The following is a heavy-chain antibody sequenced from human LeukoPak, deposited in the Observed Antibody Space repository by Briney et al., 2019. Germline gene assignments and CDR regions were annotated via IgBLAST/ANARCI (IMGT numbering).Heavy chain of an antibody. Sequence: GGSLRLSCSASGFTFSAYAMHWVRQAPGKGLEYVSAISPNGGSTYYADSVKGRFTISRDNSKNTLYLQMSSLRVEDTAVYYCAKGGKWDVTPFDYWGQGTLVTVSS. V-gene: IGHV3-64D*06. CDR1: GFTFSAYA. CDR2: ISPNGGST. J-gene: IGHJ4*02. D-gene: IGHD1-26*01. CDR3: AKGGKWDVTPFDY.